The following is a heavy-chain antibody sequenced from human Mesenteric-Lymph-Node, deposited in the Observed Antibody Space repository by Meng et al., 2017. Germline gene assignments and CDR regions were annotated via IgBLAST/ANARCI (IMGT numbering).Heavy chain of an antibody. CDR3: ARPGYNYYYYGMDV. D-gene: IGHD5-24*01. V-gene: IGHV1-69*02. J-gene: IGHJ6*02. CDR2: IIPILGIA. Sequence: SVKVSCKASGGTFSSYTISWVRQAPGQGLEWMGRIIPILGIANYAQKFQGRVTITADKSTSTAYMELNSLRSEDTAVYYCARPGYNYYYYGMDVWGQGTMVTVSS. CDR1: GGTFSSYT.